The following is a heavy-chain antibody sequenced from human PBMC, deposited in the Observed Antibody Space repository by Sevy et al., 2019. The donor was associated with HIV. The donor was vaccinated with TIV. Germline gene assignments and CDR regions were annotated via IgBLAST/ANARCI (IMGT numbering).Heavy chain of an antibody. D-gene: IGHD3-22*01. V-gene: IGHV1-24*01. CDR1: GYTLTELS. CDR2: FDPEDGET. CDR3: ATEDITMIPYGLDV. J-gene: IGHJ6*02. Sequence: ASVKVSCKVSGYTLTELSMYWVRQPPGKGLEWMGRFDPEDGETIYAQKFLGRLTMTEDTSTDTAYMDLSSLRSEDTDVYYCATEDITMIPYGLDVWGQGTTVTVSS.